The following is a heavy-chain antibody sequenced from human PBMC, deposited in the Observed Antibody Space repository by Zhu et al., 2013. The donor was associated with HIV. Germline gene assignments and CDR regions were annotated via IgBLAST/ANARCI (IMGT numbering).Heavy chain of an antibody. J-gene: IGHJ6*02. V-gene: IGHV1-3*01. D-gene: IGHD3-22*01. CDR1: GYTFTSYA. Sequence: QVQLVQSGAEVKKPGASVKVSCKASGYTFTSYAMHWVRQAPGQRLEWMGWINAGNGNTKYSQKFQGRVTITRDTSASTAYMELSSLRSEDTAVYYCARGDSSGYYLEYYYYGMDVWGQGTTVTVSS. CDR3: ARGDSSGYYLEYYYYGMDV. CDR2: INAGNGNT.